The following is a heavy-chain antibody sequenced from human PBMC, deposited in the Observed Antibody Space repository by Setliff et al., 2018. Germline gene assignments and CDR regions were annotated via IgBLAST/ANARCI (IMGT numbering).Heavy chain of an antibody. D-gene: IGHD3-3*01. J-gene: IGHJ4*02. CDR1: GFTFNNYW. Sequence: PGGSLRLSCEAFGFTFNNYWMSWVRQAPGKGLEWVANIMQDGGAQYYLDSVKGRFTVSRDNSNNTLYLHMSSLRAEDTAVYFCARIFLCGTSWYFDNWGQGILVTVSS. V-gene: IGHV3-7*03. CDR3: ARIFLCGTSWYFDN. CDR2: IMQDGGAQ.